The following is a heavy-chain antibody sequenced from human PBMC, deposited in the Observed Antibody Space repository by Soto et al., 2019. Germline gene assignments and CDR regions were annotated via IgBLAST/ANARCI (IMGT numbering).Heavy chain of an antibody. V-gene: IGHV4-30-2*01. CDR2: IYHSGST. CDR1: GGSISSGGYS. CDR3: ARDKITGIFDY. D-gene: IGHD2-8*02. J-gene: IGHJ4*02. Sequence: SETLSLTCAVPGGSISSGGYSWSWIRQPPGKGLEWIGYIYHSGSTYYNPSLKSRVTISVDRSKNQFSLKLSSVTAADTAVYYFARDKITGIFDYWGQGTLVTAS.